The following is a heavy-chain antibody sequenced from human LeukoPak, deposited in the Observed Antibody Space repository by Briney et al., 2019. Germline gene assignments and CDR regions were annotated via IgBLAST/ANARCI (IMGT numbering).Heavy chain of an antibody. V-gene: IGHV4-34*01. CDR3: ARIRCGRSSAMCYNH. D-gene: IGHD2-2*02. CDR2: INHNGGT. Sequence: PSETLSLTCSVYGVSLSDYYWSWIRQPPGKGLEWIGEINHNGGTKYNPSLKGRVTISVDTSENQFSLNLRSVTAADTAVYYCARIRCGRSSAMCYNHWGQGTLVTVSS. CDR1: GVSLSDYY. J-gene: IGHJ5*02.